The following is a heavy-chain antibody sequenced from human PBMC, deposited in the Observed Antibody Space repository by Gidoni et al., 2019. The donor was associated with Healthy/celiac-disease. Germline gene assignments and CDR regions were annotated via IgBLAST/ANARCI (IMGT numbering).Heavy chain of an antibody. CDR2: IIPIFGTA. V-gene: IGHV1-69*06. CDR3: ATAYDFWSGYSKWGYYYYYYGMDV. D-gene: IGHD3-3*01. CDR1: GGTFSSYA. J-gene: IGHJ6*02. Sequence: QVQLVQSGAEVKKPGSSVKVSCQASGGTFSSYAISWVRQAPGQGLEWMGGIIPIFGTANYAQKFQGRVTITADKSTSTAYMELSSLRSEDTAVYYCATAYDFWSGYSKWGYYYYYYGMDVWGQGTTVTVSS.